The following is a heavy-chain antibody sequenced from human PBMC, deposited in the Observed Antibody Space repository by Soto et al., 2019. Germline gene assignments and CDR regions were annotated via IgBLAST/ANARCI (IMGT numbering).Heavy chain of an antibody. Sequence: GGSLRLSCAASGFTFSSYAMHWVRQAPGKGLEWVAVISYDGSNKYYADSVKGRFTISRDNSKNTLYLQMNSLRAEDTAVYYCAGEPYSSSSPWFDPWGQGTLVTVSS. CDR2: ISYDGSNK. CDR3: AGEPYSSSSPWFDP. J-gene: IGHJ5*02. V-gene: IGHV3-30-3*01. CDR1: GFTFSSYA. D-gene: IGHD6-6*01.